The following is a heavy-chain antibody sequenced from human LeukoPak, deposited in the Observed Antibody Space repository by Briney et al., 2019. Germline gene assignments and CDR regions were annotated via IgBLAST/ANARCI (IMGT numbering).Heavy chain of an antibody. J-gene: IGHJ6*03. V-gene: IGHV4-34*01. CDR3: ARVDRGVILYYYYMDV. CDR1: GGSFSGHY. D-gene: IGHD3-10*01. Sequence: SETLSLTCAVYGGSFSGHYWSWIRRPPGKGLEWIGEINHSGSTNYNPSLKSRVTISVDTSKNQFSLKLSSVTAADTAVYYCARVDRGVILYYYYMDVWGKGTTVTVSS. CDR2: INHSGST.